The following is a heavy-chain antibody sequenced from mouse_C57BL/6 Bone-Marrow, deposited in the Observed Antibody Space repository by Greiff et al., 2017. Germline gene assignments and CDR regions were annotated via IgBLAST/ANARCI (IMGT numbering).Heavy chain of an antibody. Sequence: VKPGASVKLSCKASGYTFTSYWMHWVKQRPGRGLEWIGRIDPNSGGTKYNEKFKSKATLTVDKPSSTAYMQLSSLTSEDSAVSYCAKRGGYYYGSYWYFDVWGTGTTVTVSS. D-gene: IGHD1-1*01. V-gene: IGHV1-72*01. CDR3: AKRGGYYYGSYWYFDV. J-gene: IGHJ1*03. CDR2: IDPNSGGT. CDR1: GYTFTSYW.